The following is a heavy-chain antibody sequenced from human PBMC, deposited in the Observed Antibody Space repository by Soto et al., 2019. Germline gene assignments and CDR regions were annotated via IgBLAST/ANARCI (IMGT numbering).Heavy chain of an antibody. D-gene: IGHD1-1*01. V-gene: IGHV3-30*04. CDR3: AREGKLAIPSFDY. CDR1: GFTFSSYA. J-gene: IGHJ4*02. Sequence: GGSLRLSCAASGFTFSSYAMHWVRQAPGKGLEWVAVISYDGSNKYYADSVKGRFTISRDNSKNTLYLQMNSLRAEDTAVYYCAREGKLAIPSFDYWGQGTLVTVSS. CDR2: ISYDGSNK.